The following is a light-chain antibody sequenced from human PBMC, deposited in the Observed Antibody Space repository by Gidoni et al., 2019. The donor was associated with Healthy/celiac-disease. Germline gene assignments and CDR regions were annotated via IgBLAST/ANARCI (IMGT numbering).Light chain of an antibody. J-gene: IGKJ2*01. CDR1: QSISCW. V-gene: IGKV1-5*03. CDR3: QQYNGYSYT. CDR2: KAS. Sequence: DIQMTQSPSTLSASVGDRVTITCRASQSISCWLSWYQQKPGKAPKLLIYKASTLETGVPSRFGGSGSGTEFTLTISSLQPDDFATYYCQQYNGYSYTFGQGTKLEIK.